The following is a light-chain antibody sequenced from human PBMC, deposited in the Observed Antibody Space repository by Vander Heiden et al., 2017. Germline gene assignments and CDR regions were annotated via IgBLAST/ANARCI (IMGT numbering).Light chain of an antibody. Sequence: QSVLTQPPSASGTPGQRVTISCSGTSSNIGSNYVYWYQQLPGTAPKLRIYMNNQRPSGVPDRFSVSKSGTSASLAISGLRSEDEADYYCAAWDDSLSGPVFGGGTKLTVL. V-gene: IGLV1-47*01. CDR3: AAWDDSLSGPV. J-gene: IGLJ2*01. CDR1: SSNIGSNY. CDR2: MNN.